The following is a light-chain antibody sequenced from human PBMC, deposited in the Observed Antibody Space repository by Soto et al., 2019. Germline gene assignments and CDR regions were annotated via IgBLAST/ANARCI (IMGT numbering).Light chain of an antibody. V-gene: IGKV3-20*01. CDR1: QSVSSNY. J-gene: IGKJ1*01. Sequence: ETVLTQSPGTLSLSPGERATLSCRASQSVSSNYLAWYQHIPGQAPRLLIYGASTRATGIPDSFSGSGSGTDFTLNISRLEPEDFAVYYCQQFDRSLPSWTFGQGTKVE. CDR3: QQFDRSLPSWT. CDR2: GAS.